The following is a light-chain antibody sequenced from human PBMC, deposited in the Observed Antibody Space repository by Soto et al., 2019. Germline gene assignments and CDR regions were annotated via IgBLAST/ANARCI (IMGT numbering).Light chain of an antibody. CDR1: QSISNK. V-gene: IGKV1-39*01. CDR2: TAS. J-gene: IGKJ5*01. Sequence: DIQMTQSPSSLSASVGDRVTITCRASQSISNKLIWYQVKTAEAPQHLIYTASSLYSGVPSSFSGSGTGTDFTLTISSLQPEDFATYYCQQGYSNPITFGQGTLLEVK. CDR3: QQGYSNPIT.